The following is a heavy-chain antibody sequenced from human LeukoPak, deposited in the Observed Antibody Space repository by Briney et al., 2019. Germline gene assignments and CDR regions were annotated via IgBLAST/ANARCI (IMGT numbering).Heavy chain of an antibody. CDR2: IYPGDSDT. CDR1: GYSFTSYW. Sequence: PGASLKISCKGSGYSFTSYWIGWVRQMPGKGLEWMGIIYPGDSDTRYSPSFQGQVTISADKSISTAYLQWSSLKASDTAMYYCARGLRYFDWLSSGAFDIWGQGTMVTVSS. J-gene: IGHJ3*02. CDR3: ARGLRYFDWLSSGAFDI. D-gene: IGHD3-9*01. V-gene: IGHV5-51*01.